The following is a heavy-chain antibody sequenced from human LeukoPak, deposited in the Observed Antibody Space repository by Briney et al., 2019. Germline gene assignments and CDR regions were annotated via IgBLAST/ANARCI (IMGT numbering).Heavy chain of an antibody. D-gene: IGHD6-6*01. V-gene: IGHV1-69*04. J-gene: IGHJ6*02. CDR3: ARVSSSSHYYYGMDV. CDR2: IIPILGIA. CDR1: GYTFTSYA. Sequence: ASVKVSCKASGYTFTSYAISWVRQAPGQGLEWMGRIIPILGIANYAQKFQGRVTITADKSTSTAYMELSSLRSEDTAVYYCARVSSSSHYYYGMDVWGQGTTVTVSS.